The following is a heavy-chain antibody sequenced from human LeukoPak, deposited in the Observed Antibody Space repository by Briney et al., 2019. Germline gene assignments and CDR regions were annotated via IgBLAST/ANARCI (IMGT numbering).Heavy chain of an antibody. J-gene: IGHJ4*02. D-gene: IGHD3-22*01. CDR2: IYPADSDT. Sequence: GESLKISCKGSGYSFTDYRIGWVRQMPGKGLEWMGIIYPADSDTRYSPSFQGQVTISVDKSISTAYLQWSSLKASDTAMYYCARPRPYYDSSGGAYHFDHWGQGTLVTVSS. V-gene: IGHV5-51*01. CDR3: ARPRPYYDSSGGAYHFDH. CDR1: GYSFTDYR.